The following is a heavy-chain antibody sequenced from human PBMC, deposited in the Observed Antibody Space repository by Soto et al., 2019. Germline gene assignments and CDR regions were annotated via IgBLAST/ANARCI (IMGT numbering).Heavy chain of an antibody. J-gene: IGHJ5*02. D-gene: IGHD3-10*01. CDR2: IYYSGST. Sequence: NPSETLSLTCTVSGGSISSGDYYWSWIRQPPGKGLEWIGYIYYSGSTYYNPSLKSRVTISVDTSKNQFSLKLSSVTAADTAVYYCARVVHYYGSGSYYWFDPWGQGTLVTVSS. V-gene: IGHV4-30-4*01. CDR1: GGSISSGDYY. CDR3: ARVVHYYGSGSYYWFDP.